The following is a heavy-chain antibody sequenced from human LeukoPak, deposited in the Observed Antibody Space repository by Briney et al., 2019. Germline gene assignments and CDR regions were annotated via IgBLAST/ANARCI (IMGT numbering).Heavy chain of an antibody. CDR2: IYYSGST. CDR3: ARFKMTAVTD. J-gene: IGHJ4*02. Sequence: SQTLSLTCTVSGGSISSGDYFWSWIRQHPGKGLEWIGYIYYSGSTYYNPSLKSRVTISVDTSKNQFSLKLSSVTAADTAVYYCARFKMTAVTDWGQGTLVTVSS. V-gene: IGHV4-30-4*08. D-gene: IGHD4-17*01. CDR1: GGSISSGDYF.